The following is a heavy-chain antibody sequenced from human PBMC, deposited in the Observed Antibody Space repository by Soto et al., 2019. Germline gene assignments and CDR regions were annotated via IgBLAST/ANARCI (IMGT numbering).Heavy chain of an antibody. CDR3: ARVRCSSTSCYNYYYGMDV. CDR1: GYTFTSYG. D-gene: IGHD2-2*02. CDR2: ISACNGNT. J-gene: IGHJ6*02. Sequence: QVQLVQSGAEVKKPGASVKVSCKASGYTFTSYGISWVRQAPGQGLEWMGWISACNGNTNYAQKLQGRVTMTTDTSTSTAYMELRSLRSDDTAVYYCARVRCSSTSCYNYYYGMDVWGQGTTVTVSS. V-gene: IGHV1-18*01.